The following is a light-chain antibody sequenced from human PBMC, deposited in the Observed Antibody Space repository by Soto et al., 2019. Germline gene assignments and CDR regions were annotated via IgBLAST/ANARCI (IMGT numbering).Light chain of an antibody. CDR1: ESIKRH. CDR2: AAS. CDR3: QQSYSTLSIT. Sequence: DIQMTKSPSSLSASVGDRVTITCRASESIKRHLNWYQQKPGKAPKLLIYAASSLQNGVPSRFSGSGSGTDFTLTISNLQPENFATYYCQQSYSTLSITFGQGTRLEIK. V-gene: IGKV1-39*01. J-gene: IGKJ5*01.